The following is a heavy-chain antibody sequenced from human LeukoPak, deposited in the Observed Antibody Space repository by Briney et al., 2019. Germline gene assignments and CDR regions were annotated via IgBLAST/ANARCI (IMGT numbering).Heavy chain of an antibody. CDR2: MNPNSGNT. D-gene: IGHD4-23*01. CDR1: GYTFTTYD. Sequence: AASVKVSCKASGYTFTTYDINWVRQATGQGLEWMGWMNPNSGNTGYAQKFQGRVTMTRNTSISTAHMELSSLRSEDTAVYYCARGPNKSDGGNSGSAWFDPWGQGTLVTVSS. CDR3: ARGPNKSDGGNSGSAWFDP. J-gene: IGHJ5*02. V-gene: IGHV1-8*01.